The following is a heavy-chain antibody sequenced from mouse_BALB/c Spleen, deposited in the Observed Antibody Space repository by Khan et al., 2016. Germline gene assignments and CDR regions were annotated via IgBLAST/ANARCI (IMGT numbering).Heavy chain of an antibody. CDR3: VSYYFGSSYWYFDG. CDR1: GYSITSDYA. D-gene: IGHD1-1*01. Sequence: EVQLQESGPGLAKPSQSLSLTCTVTGYSITSDYAWNWIRQFPGNKLEWMGNISYSGSTSYNQSLKSRISITRDTSKNQFFLQLNTVTTEDTATYYGVSYYFGSSYWYFDGCGAGTTLIVFS. CDR2: ISYSGST. J-gene: IGHJ1*01. V-gene: IGHV3-2*02.